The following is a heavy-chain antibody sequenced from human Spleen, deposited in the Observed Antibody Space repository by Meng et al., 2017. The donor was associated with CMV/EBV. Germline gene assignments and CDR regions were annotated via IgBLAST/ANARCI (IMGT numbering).Heavy chain of an antibody. CDR2: IYSGDTTT. J-gene: IGHJ4*01. CDR3: ARDYFLDY. D-gene: IGHD3-10*01. Sequence: GGSLRLSCAASGFAFSRYAMSWVRQTPGKGLEWVSVIYSGDTTTHYADSVKGRFTISRDDSKNTLSLQMNSLRAEDTAVYYCARDYFLDYWGHGTLVTVSS. V-gene: IGHV3-23*03. CDR1: GFAFSRYA.